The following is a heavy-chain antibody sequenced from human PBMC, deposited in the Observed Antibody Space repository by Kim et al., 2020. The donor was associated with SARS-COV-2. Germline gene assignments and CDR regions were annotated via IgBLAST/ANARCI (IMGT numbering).Heavy chain of an antibody. D-gene: IGHD1-26*01. V-gene: IGHV3-21*01. CDR1: GFTFSSYS. CDR3: ARDLLASGSYYNWFDP. J-gene: IGHJ5*02. CDR2: ISSSSSYI. Sequence: GGSLRLSCAASGFTFSSYSMNWVRQAPGKGLEWVSSISSSSSYIYYADSVKGRFTISRDNAKNSLYLQMNSLRAEDTAVYYCARDLLASGSYYNWFDPWGQGTLVTVSS.